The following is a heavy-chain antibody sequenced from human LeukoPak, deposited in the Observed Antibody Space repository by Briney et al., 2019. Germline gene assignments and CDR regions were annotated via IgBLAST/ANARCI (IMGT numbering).Heavy chain of an antibody. Sequence: SESLSLTCTVSGASVSSGGYYWSWIRQPPGKGLEGIGYIYYSGSTNFNPSLKSRVTISVDTSKNQFSLKVSSVTAADTAVYYCARRGGSGRSLDYWGQGTLVTVSS. CDR3: ARRGGSGRSLDY. V-gene: IGHV4-61*08. D-gene: IGHD3-10*01. CDR1: GASVSSGGYY. CDR2: IYYSGST. J-gene: IGHJ4*02.